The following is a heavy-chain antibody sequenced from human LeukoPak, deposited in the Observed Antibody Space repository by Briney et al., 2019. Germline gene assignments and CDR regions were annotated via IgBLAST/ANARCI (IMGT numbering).Heavy chain of an antibody. J-gene: IGHJ4*02. CDR3: ARLGDGLGY. CDR2: INHSGST. V-gene: IGHV4-34*01. Sequence: KSSETLSLTCAVYGGSFSGYYWSWIRQPPGKGLEWIGEINHSGSTNYNPSLKSRVTISVDTSKNQFSLKLSSVTAADTAVYYCARLGDGLGYWGQGTLVTVSS. D-gene: IGHD4-17*01. CDR1: GGSFSGYY.